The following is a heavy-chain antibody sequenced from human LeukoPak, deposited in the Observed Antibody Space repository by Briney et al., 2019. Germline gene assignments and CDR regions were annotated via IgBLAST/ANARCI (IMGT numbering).Heavy chain of an antibody. V-gene: IGHV1-18*01. Sequence: ASVKVSCKASGYTFTKYGINWVRQAPGQGLEWMGWISPYNSKTIYAENLQGRLSMTTDTSTSTAYMEIRSLRSDDTAVYYCARDYLDDPLNWLDSWGQGTLLTVSS. CDR2: ISPYNSKT. D-gene: IGHD3-3*01. J-gene: IGHJ5*01. CDR1: GYTFTKYG. CDR3: ARDYLDDPLNWLDS.